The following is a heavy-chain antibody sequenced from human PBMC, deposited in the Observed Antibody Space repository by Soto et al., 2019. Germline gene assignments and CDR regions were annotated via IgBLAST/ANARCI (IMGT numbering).Heavy chain of an antibody. CDR2: IYYLGNT. CDR1: GASIRSSSSY. D-gene: IGHD3-22*01. CDR3: GGLYPYDSSGYHLAY. J-gene: IGHJ4*02. Sequence: SETLSLTCTVSGASIRSSSSYWGWIRQPPGKGLEWVGSIYYLGNTYYNPSLGSRVTISLDTSKNQFSLRLSSVTAADTAVFFCGGLYPYDSSGYHLAYWGQGSLVTVSS. V-gene: IGHV4-39*01.